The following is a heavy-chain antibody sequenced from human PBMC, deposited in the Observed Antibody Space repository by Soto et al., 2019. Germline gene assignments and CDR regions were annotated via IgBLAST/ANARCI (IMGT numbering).Heavy chain of an antibody. V-gene: IGHV4-30-4*08. CDR1: GGSISGDYYH. Sequence: SETLSLTCNVSGGSISGDYYHWTWVRQSPERGLEWIGYIHHSGSILYNPSLKSRVTISVDTSKNQFSLHLSSVTAADTAVYFCAREDDGGDSLDVWGQGTTVTVSS. CDR2: IHHSGSI. D-gene: IGHD2-21*02. J-gene: IGHJ6*02. CDR3: AREDDGGDSLDV.